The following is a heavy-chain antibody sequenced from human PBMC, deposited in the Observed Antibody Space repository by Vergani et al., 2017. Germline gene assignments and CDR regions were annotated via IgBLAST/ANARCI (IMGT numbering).Heavy chain of an antibody. CDR2: INHSGST. V-gene: IGHV4-34*01. Sequence: QVQLQESGPGVVKPSETLSLTCAVYGGSFSGYYWSWIRQPPGKGLEWIGEINHSGSTNYNPSLKSRVTISVDTSKNQFSLKLSSVTAADTAVYYCARDSSGLYYMDVWGKGTTVTVSS. CDR3: ARDSSGLYYMDV. CDR1: GGSFSGYY. J-gene: IGHJ6*03. D-gene: IGHD6-19*01.